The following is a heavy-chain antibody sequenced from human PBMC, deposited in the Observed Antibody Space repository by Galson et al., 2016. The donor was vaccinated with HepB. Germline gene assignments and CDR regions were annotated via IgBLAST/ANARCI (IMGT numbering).Heavy chain of an antibody. Sequence: SLRLSCAASGFTFSAYGMHWVRQAPGKGLEWVAVIWYDGSYKFYRDSVKGRFTVSSDNSQNILYLQMNTVRADDTAVYYCARDAGTVAGGALNWFDPWGQGTLVTVSS. CDR3: ARDAGTVAGGALNWFDP. CDR1: GFTFSAYG. V-gene: IGHV3-33*01. J-gene: IGHJ5*02. D-gene: IGHD6-13*01. CDR2: IWYDGSYK.